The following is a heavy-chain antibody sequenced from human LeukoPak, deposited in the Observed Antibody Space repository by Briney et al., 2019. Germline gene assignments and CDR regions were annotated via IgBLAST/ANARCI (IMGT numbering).Heavy chain of an antibody. Sequence: RGSLRLSCAEPGFTPCRYAMSWVRQAPGKGLEWVSAISGSGGSTYYADSVKGRFTISRDNSKNTLYLQMNRLRAEDTAVYYCAKHFPYSSSWYGNFDYCGEGTLVTVSS. J-gene: IGHJ4*02. CDR3: AKHFPYSSSWYGNFDY. CDR2: ISGSGGST. V-gene: IGHV3-23*01. D-gene: IGHD6-13*01. CDR1: GFTPCRYA.